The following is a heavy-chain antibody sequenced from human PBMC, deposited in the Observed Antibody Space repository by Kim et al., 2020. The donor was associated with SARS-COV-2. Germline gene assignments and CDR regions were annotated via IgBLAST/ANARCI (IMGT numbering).Heavy chain of an antibody. CDR3: ARQVIEGIVVVPAASFFDY. CDR1: GGSFSGYY. V-gene: IGHV4-34*01. Sequence: SETLSLTCAVYGGSFSGYYWSWIRQPPGKGLEWIGEINHSGSTNYNPSLKSRVTISVDTSKNQFSLKLSSVTAADTAVYYCARQVIEGIVVVPAASFFDYWGQGTLVTVSS. CDR2: INHSGST. D-gene: IGHD2-2*01. J-gene: IGHJ4*02.